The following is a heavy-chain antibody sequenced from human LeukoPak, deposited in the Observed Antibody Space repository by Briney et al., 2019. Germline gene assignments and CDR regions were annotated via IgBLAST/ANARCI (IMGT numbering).Heavy chain of an antibody. Sequence: KPSETLSLTCAVYGGSFSGYYWSRIRPPPGKGLEWIGEINHSGSTNYNPSLKSRVTISVDTSKNQFSLKLSSVTAADTAVYYCARGKKLVRTKHALDPWGQGTLVTVSS. CDR2: INHSGST. V-gene: IGHV4-34*01. CDR1: GGSFSGYY. CDR3: ARGKKLVRTKHALDP. J-gene: IGHJ5*02. D-gene: IGHD6-6*01.